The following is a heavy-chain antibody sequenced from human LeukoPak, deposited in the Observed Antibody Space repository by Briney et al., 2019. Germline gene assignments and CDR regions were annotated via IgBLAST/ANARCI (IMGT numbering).Heavy chain of an antibody. CDR1: AYTSTSYC. CDR3: ARDEPQYQLLRGAFDI. J-gene: IGHJ3*02. Sequence: ASVKVSCMVSAYTSTSYCIGWVRPAPGRGSEWVGWISAYNGNTNYTQNLKGRATMTTDTSTSTAYMELRSLRSDDTAVYYGARDEPQYQLLRGAFDIWGQGTMVTVSS. V-gene: IGHV1-18*01. CDR2: ISAYNGNT. D-gene: IGHD2-2*01.